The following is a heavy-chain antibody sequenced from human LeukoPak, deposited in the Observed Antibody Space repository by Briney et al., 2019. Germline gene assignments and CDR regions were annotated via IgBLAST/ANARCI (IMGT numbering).Heavy chain of an antibody. CDR3: AKDPGDFWSAYLFDP. D-gene: IGHD3-3*01. V-gene: IGHV3-23*01. CDR1: GFTFSTYA. Sequence: GGSLRLSCAASGFTFSTYAMSWVRQAPGKGLERVSAISGSGGSTYYADSVKGRFTISRDNSKNMLYLQMNSLRAEDTAVYYCAKDPGDFWSAYLFDPWGQGTLVTVSS. CDR2: ISGSGGST. J-gene: IGHJ5*02.